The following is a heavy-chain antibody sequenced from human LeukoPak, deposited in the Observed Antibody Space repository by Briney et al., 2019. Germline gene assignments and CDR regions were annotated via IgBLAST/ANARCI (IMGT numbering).Heavy chain of an antibody. Sequence: GGSLRLSCAASGFTVSSNYMSWVRQAPGKGLEWVSLISWDGGSTYYADSVKGRFTISRDNSKNSLYLQMNSLRAEDTALYYCAKDIATSYYDFWSGPAMSSPAWGFDYWGQGTLVTVSS. V-gene: IGHV3-43D*03. D-gene: IGHD3-3*01. CDR1: GFTVSSNY. CDR2: ISWDGGST. CDR3: AKDIATSYYDFWSGPAMSSPAWGFDY. J-gene: IGHJ4*02.